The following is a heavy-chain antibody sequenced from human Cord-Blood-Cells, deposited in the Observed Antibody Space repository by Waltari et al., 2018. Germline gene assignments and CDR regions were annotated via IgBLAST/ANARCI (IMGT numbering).Heavy chain of an antibody. CDR1: GGSFSGYY. CDR3: ARGGNVVVPAAIEEIDY. V-gene: IGHV4-34*01. D-gene: IGHD2-2*01. J-gene: IGHJ4*02. Sequence: QVQLQQWGAGLLKPSETLSLTCAAYGGSFSGYYWSWIRKPPGKGLEWIGEINHSGSTNYNPSLKSRVTISVDTSKNQFSLKLSSVTAADTAVYYCARGGNVVVPAAIEEIDYWGQGTLVTVSS. CDR2: INHSGST.